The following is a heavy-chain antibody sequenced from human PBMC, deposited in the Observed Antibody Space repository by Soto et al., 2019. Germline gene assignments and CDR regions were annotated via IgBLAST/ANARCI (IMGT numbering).Heavy chain of an antibody. CDR2: SSNSGTFT. Sequence: GGSLRLSCEAYGFTFSDYYMSWIRQAPGKGLEWIAYSSNSGTFTKYADSVKGRFSISRDNAKNSLYLQINNLSGKDTATYFCARSGDNYNLLDYWGQGTPVTVSS. V-gene: IGHV3-11*06. D-gene: IGHD1-1*01. CDR3: ARSGDNYNLLDY. CDR1: GFTFSDYY. J-gene: IGHJ4*02.